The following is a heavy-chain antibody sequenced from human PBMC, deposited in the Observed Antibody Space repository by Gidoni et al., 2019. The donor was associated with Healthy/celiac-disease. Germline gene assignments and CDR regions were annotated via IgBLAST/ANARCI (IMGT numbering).Heavy chain of an antibody. CDR2: IYYSGST. V-gene: IGHV4-59*01. D-gene: IGHD5-18*01. CDR3: ARVGRATAMAPDYYYYGMDV. CDR1: GGPLSSYH. Sequence: QVPLQEAGPGMVKPSETLSLPCHSPGGPLSSYHWSWIRQPPGKGLEWIGYIYYSGSTNYNPSLKSRVTISVDTSKNQFSLKLSSVTAADTAVYYCARVGRATAMAPDYYYYGMDVWGQGTTVTVSS. J-gene: IGHJ6*02.